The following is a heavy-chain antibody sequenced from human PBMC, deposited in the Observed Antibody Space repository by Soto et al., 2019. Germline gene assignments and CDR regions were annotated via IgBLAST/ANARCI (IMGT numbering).Heavy chain of an antibody. CDR2: IIPIFGTA. CDR1: GGTFSSYA. J-gene: IGHJ6*02. V-gene: IGHV1-69*13. CDR3: AATPYSSIYCYYYYGMDV. D-gene: IGHD6-13*01. Sequence: SVKVSCKASGGTFSSYAISWVRQAPGQGLEWMGGIIPIFGTANYAQKFQGRVTITADESTSTAYMELSSLRSEDTAVYYCAATPYSSIYCYYYYGMDVWGQGTTVTVSS.